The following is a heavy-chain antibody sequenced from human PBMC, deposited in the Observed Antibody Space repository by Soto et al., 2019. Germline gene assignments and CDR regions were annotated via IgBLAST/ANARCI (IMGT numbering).Heavy chain of an antibody. D-gene: IGHD3-3*01. CDR2: MSSSGDS. J-gene: IGHJ4*02. Sequence: PSETLSLTCDFSGASVSHYFWSCIRDPPGKGLEWLGYMSSSGDSISNPALKSRITISLDMSRNHVSLNLSSLTVADTAVYYCARSSLTFFGGVVPDFKFWGPGTLVTVSS. CDR3: ARSSLTFFGGVVPDFKF. V-gene: IGHV4-4*09. CDR1: GASVSHYF.